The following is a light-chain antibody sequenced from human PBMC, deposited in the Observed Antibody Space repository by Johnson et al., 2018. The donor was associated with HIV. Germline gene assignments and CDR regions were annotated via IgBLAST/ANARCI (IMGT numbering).Light chain of an antibody. J-gene: IGLJ1*01. CDR3: GTWDSILTAYV. CDR2: ENN. Sequence: QSVLTQPPSVSAASGQKVDISCSGSSSNLENNYVSWYQQFPHRAPKLLIYENNKRPSGIPDRFSGSKSDTSATLAIPGLKTGDEADYYCGTWDSILTAYVFGTGSNVTV. V-gene: IGLV1-51*02. CDR1: SSNLENNY.